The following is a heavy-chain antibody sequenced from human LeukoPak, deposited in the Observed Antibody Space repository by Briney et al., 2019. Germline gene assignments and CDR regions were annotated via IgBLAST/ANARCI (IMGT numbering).Heavy chain of an antibody. CDR3: TTEGSNFWSGYYPTPGYFQH. CDR1: GFTFSNAW. D-gene: IGHD3-3*01. J-gene: IGHJ1*01. V-gene: IGHV3-15*01. Sequence: PGGSLRLSCAASGFTFSNAWMSWVRQAPGKGLEWVGRIKSKTDGGTTDYAAPVKGRFTISRDDSKNTLYLQMNSLKTEDTAVYYCTTEGSNFWSGYYPTPGYFQHWGQGTLVTVSS. CDR2: IKSKTDGGTT.